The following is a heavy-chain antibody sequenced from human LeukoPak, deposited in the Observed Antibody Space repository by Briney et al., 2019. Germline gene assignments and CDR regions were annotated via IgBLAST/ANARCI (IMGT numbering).Heavy chain of an antibody. J-gene: IGHJ4*02. CDR2: FDPEYGET. CDR3: ATRGATRGSTAPLIDY. V-gene: IGHV1-24*01. Sequence: GASVKVSCKVSGYTLTELSMHWVRQAPGKGLEWVGGFDPEYGETIYAQKFQGRVTMTEDTSTDTAYMERSSLRSEDTAVYYCATRGATRGSTAPLIDYWGQGTLVTVSS. D-gene: IGHD1-26*01. CDR1: GYTLTELS.